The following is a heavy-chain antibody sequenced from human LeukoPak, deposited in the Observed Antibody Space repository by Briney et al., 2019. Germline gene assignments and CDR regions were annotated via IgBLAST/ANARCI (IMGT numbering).Heavy chain of an antibody. V-gene: IGHV4-34*01. CDR3: AGLTGTTWDY. D-gene: IGHD1-20*01. J-gene: IGHJ4*02. Sequence: PSETLSLTCAVYGGSFSGYYWSWIRQPPGKGLEWIGEINHSGSTNYNPSLKSRVTISVDTSKNQFSLKLNSVTATDTAVFYCAGLTGTTWDYWGQGTLVTVSS. CDR1: GGSFSGYY. CDR2: INHSGST.